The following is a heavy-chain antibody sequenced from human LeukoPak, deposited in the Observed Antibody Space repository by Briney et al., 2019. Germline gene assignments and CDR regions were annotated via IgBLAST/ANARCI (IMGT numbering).Heavy chain of an antibody. Sequence: PGGTLRISCEASGFTFSYYYMTRIRQAPGKGLERVPYISSSGSTIYYADSVKGRFTISRDNAKNSLYLQMNSLRAEDTAVYYCARQRAVAGTFWFDPWGQGTLVTVSS. V-gene: IGHV3-11*01. CDR1: GFTFSYYY. J-gene: IGHJ5*02. CDR3: ARQRAVAGTFWFDP. D-gene: IGHD6-19*01. CDR2: ISSSGSTI.